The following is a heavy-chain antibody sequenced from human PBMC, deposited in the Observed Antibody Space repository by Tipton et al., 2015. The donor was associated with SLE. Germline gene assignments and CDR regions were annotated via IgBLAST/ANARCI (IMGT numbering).Heavy chain of an antibody. D-gene: IGHD2-21*01. CDR3: EREAPSSYSDVF. J-gene: IGHJ4*02. CDR2: INPGAGNT. V-gene: IGHV1-46*01. Sequence: QSGAEVKKPGASVTVSCKASGYTFTTYYVHWVRQSPGQGLEWMGIINPGAGNTNYAQNFRGRVAMTRDTAASTVYMELSSRTSEDTGVYYCEREAPSSYSDVFWGQGTLVSLSS. CDR1: GYTFTTYY.